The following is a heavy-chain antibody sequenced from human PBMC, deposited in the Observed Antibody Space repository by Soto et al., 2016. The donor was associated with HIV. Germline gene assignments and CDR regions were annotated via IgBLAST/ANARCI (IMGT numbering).Heavy chain of an antibody. V-gene: IGHV3-53*02. D-gene: IGHD1-26*01. CDR1: DFSVSSNY. Sequence: EVQLVETGGGLIQPGGSLRLSCIVSDFSVSSNYMSWVRQAPGKGLEWVSLISAGGSTEYADSVKGRFTISRDSSKSTIFLQMKSLRAEDTAAYFCARAPGRRGRDGPPKSYYYMDVWGKGTTVIVSS. CDR2: ISAGGST. J-gene: IGHJ6*03. CDR3: ARAPGRRGRDGPPKSYYYMDV.